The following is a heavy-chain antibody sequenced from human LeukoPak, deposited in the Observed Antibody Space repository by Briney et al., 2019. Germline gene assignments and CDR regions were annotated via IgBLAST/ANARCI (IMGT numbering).Heavy chain of an antibody. CDR3: ARDRRGKWGGTFDI. CDR1: GYTFTSYG. J-gene: IGHJ3*02. D-gene: IGHD1-26*01. CDR2: ISAYNGNT. V-gene: IGHV1-18*01. Sequence: EASVKVSCKAYGYTFTSYGISWVRQAPGQGLEWMGWISAYNGNTNYAQKLQGRVTMTTDTSTSTAYMELRSLRSDDTAVYYCARDRRGKWGGTFDIGGQGTMVTVSS.